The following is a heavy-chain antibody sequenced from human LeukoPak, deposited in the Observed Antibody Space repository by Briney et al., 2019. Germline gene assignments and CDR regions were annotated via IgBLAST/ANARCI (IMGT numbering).Heavy chain of an antibody. V-gene: IGHV4-34*01. CDR2: INHTGST. CDR3: ARGPVRLARPYDY. CDR1: GXSLSGAY. J-gene: IGHJ4*02. D-gene: IGHD3-9*01. Sequence: SETLSLTCSVQGXSLSGAYWTWIRQPPGKGLEWIGEINHTGSTNYNPSLRSRVTMSADTAKNQFSLNLTSVTAADTAIYYCARGPVRLARPYDYWGQGTLVTVSS.